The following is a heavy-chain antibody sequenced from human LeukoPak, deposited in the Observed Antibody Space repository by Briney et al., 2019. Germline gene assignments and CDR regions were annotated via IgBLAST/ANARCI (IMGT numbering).Heavy chain of an antibody. J-gene: IGHJ4*02. D-gene: IGHD1-14*01. CDR3: ARRLDNQDFDS. V-gene: IGHV4-34*01. CDR2: IDHSGSI. Sequence: SETLSLTCAVYGGFFSGYYWSWIRQSPGRGLEWIGEIDHSGSIKYNPSLKSRVTLSVDTSKNQSSLNLDTVIAADTAVYYCARRLDNQDFDSWGQGTLVAVTS. CDR1: GGFFSGYY.